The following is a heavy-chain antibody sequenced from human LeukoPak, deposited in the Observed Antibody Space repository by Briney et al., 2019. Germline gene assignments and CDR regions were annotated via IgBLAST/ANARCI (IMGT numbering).Heavy chain of an antibody. Sequence: PGGSLRLSCVASGCTFSSYGMHWVRQAPGKGLEWVAVISYDGSNKYYADSVKGRFTISRDNSKNTLYLQMNSLRAEDTAVYYCAKDLAPIAVAGTGFDYWGQGTLVTVSS. CDR1: GCTFSSYG. CDR3: AKDLAPIAVAGTGFDY. CDR2: ISYDGSNK. J-gene: IGHJ4*02. V-gene: IGHV3-30*18. D-gene: IGHD6-19*01.